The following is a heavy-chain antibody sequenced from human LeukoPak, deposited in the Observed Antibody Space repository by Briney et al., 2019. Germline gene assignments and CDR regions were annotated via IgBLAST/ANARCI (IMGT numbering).Heavy chain of an antibody. CDR2: ISAYNGNI. Sequence: ASVKVSCKASGNTFISYGISWVRQAPGQGLEWMGWISAYNGNINYVQKFQGRVTMTTDTSTSTAYMELRSLRSDDTAVYYCARDFPRRVSDYWGQGTLVTVSS. J-gene: IGHJ4*02. D-gene: IGHD3-10*01. CDR3: ARDFPRRVSDY. V-gene: IGHV1-18*01. CDR1: GNTFISYG.